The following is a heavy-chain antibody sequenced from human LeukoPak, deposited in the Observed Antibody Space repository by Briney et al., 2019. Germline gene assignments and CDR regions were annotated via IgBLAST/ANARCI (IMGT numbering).Heavy chain of an antibody. D-gene: IGHD2-2*01. CDR1: GFTFSDYY. Sequence: GGSLRLSCAASGFTFSDYYMSWIRQAPGKVLEWVSYISSSGSTIYYADSVKGRFTISRDNAKNSLYLQMNSLRAEDTAVYYCARVLVGSSTSLQYYFDYWGQGTLVTVSS. CDR2: ISSSGSTI. V-gene: IGHV3-11*01. J-gene: IGHJ4*02. CDR3: ARVLVGSSTSLQYYFDY.